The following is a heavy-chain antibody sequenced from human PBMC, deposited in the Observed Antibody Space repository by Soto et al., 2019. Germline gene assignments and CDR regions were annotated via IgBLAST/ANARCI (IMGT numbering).Heavy chain of an antibody. CDR2: ISGSGGST. CDR3: AKPERFGELELFPFDI. CDR1: GFTFSSYA. V-gene: IGHV3-23*01. D-gene: IGHD3-10*01. Sequence: PGGSLRLSCAASGFTFSSYAMSWVRQAPGKGLEWVSAISGSGGSTYYADSVKGRFTISRDNSKNTLYLQMNSLRAEDTAVYYCAKPERFGELELFPFDIWGQGTMVTVSS. J-gene: IGHJ3*02.